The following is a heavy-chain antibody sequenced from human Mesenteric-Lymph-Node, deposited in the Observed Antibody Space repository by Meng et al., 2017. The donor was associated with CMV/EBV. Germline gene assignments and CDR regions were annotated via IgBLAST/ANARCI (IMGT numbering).Heavy chain of an antibody. CDR1: QFTFSNYW. D-gene: IGHD6-13*01. Sequence: GESLKISCAASQFTFSNYWMTWVRQAPGKGLEWVANIKQDGSEKYYVDSVKGRFTISRDNARNSLSLQMNSLRVEDTAVYFCARGGSSWFRGYGMDVWGQGTTVTVSS. CDR2: IKQDGSEK. V-gene: IGHV3-7*01. CDR3: ARGGSSWFRGYGMDV. J-gene: IGHJ6*02.